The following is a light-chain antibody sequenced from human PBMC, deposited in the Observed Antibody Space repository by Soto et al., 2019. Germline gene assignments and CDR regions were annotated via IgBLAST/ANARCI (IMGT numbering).Light chain of an antibody. V-gene: IGKV3-15*01. J-gene: IGKJ5*01. Sequence: EIVITQSPATLSVSPGERATLSCRASQSVRTNLAWYQQKPGQAPRLLIYDAYTRATGIPARFSGSGSGTEFTLTISSLQSEDFAVYYCQQYNDWPPGTFGQGTRLEIK. CDR2: DAY. CDR3: QQYNDWPPGT. CDR1: QSVRTN.